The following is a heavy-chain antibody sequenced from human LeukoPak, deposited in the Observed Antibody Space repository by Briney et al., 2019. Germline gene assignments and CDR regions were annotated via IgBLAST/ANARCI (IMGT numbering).Heavy chain of an antibody. D-gene: IGHD1-26*01. J-gene: IGHJ4*02. Sequence: SETLSLSCIVSGGSISNNYWSWIRQPPGKGLEWIRYIYYSGSTNYNPSLKSRATISIDTSKNQFSLKLSSVTAADTAVYYCARGDSGSYYYYDYWGQGILVTVSS. CDR3: ARGDSGSYYYYDY. V-gene: IGHV4-59*01. CDR1: GGSISNNY. CDR2: IYYSGST.